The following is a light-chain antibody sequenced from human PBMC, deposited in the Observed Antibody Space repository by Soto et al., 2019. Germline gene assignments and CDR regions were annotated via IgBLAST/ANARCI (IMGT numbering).Light chain of an antibody. CDR3: CSYAGSNNYYL. J-gene: IGLJ1*01. CDR1: ISYIGGYNY. Sequence: QSVMTQPPSASGSPGHSFTISCTGGISYIGGYNYVSCYQQRPGKVPRLIIYEVTKRPSVVPDRFSGSKSGNTASLTVSGLQADDEADYYCCSYAGSNNYYLFGPGTKVPVL. V-gene: IGLV2-8*01. CDR2: EVT.